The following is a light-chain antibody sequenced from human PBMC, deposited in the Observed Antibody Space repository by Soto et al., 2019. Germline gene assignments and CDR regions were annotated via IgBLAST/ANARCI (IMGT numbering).Light chain of an antibody. J-gene: IGKJ4*01. CDR2: DAF. CDR1: QSVSSN. V-gene: IGKV3-15*01. CDR3: QQYKNWPPLT. Sequence: EIVMTQSPATLSVSPGERATLSCRASQSVSSNLAWYQQKPGQAPRLLIYDAFTRATGIPARFSGSGSGTEFTLTISSLQSEDFAIYYCQQYKNWPPLTFGGGTKVEIK.